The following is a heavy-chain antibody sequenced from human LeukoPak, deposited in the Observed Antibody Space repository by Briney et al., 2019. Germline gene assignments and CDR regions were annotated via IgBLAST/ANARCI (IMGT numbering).Heavy chain of an antibody. CDR2: IYSTGIT. CDR3: ARGYSSNWYSGFDP. Sequence: SETLSLTCTVSGGSISGYYWSWIRQPPGKGLELIGYIYSTGITDYNPSLKSRVTISVDTSKNQFSLKLSSVTAADTAVYYCARGYSSNWYSGFDPWGQGTLVTVSS. CDR1: GGSISGYY. J-gene: IGHJ5*02. V-gene: IGHV4-59*01. D-gene: IGHD6-13*01.